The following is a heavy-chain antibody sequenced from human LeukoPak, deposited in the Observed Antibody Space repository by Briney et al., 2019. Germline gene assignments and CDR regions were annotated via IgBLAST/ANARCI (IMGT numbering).Heavy chain of an antibody. D-gene: IGHD5-18*01. J-gene: IGHJ3*01. CDR2: VSGSSERT. Sequence: GGPLRLSCVASGSTFSSYVMVWVRQAPGKGLEWVSTVSGSSERTHYADSVKGRFTISRDNSKNTLDLQMNSLRADDTAVYYCTKEGFSSGVAGGFDVWGRGTMVTVSS. V-gene: IGHV3-23*01. CDR3: TKEGFSSGVAGGFDV. CDR1: GSTFSSYV.